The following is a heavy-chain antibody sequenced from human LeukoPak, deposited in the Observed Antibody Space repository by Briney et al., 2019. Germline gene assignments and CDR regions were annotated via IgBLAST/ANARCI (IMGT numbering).Heavy chain of an antibody. D-gene: IGHD5-24*01. J-gene: IGHJ4*02. CDR2: LNPNSGDT. CDR3: ARGRNIEMTTMSGGSDY. V-gene: IGHV1-2*02. CDR1: GYTFTDYY. Sequence: ASVKVSFKSSGYTFTDYYMHWVRQAPGQGLEWMGWLNPNSGDTNYAQKFQGRVSMTRDSSISTAYMDLSDLRSDDTAVYSCARGRNIEMTTMSGGSDYWGQGTLVTVPS.